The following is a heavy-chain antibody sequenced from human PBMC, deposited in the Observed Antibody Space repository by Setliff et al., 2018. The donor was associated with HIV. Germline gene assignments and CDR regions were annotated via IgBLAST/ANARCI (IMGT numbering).Heavy chain of an antibody. J-gene: IGHJ6*03. Sequence: LSLTCAASGFTFSSSWMTWVRQAPGRGLEYVAGMNRDGREKLYADSVKGRFTISRDNAKNSLYLQMNSLRAEDTAVYYCARDRAESYYYYYYYMDVWGKGTTVTVSS. CDR2: MNRDGREK. D-gene: IGHD3-10*01. CDR3: ARDRAESYYYYYYYMDV. CDR1: GFTFSSSW. V-gene: IGHV3-7*01.